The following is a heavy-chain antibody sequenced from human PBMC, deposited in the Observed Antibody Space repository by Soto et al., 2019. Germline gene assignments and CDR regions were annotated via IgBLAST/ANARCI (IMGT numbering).Heavy chain of an antibody. D-gene: IGHD2-21*01. CDR3: SRGGGAGVFDP. CDR1: GFTFSDHY. V-gene: IGHV3-11*05. J-gene: IGHJ5*02. CDR2: ISPGGRYT. Sequence: QVQLVESGGGLVKSGGSLRLSCATSGFTFSDHYMSWIRQAPGKGLEFISYISPGGRYTNYGDSVKGRFTISRDNAKNSLFLQVNTLRDEDTAVYYCSRGGGAGVFDPWGQGTSVTVSS.